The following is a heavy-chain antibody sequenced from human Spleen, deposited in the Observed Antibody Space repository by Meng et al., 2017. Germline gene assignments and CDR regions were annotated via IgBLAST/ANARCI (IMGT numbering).Heavy chain of an antibody. CDR3: ARDEDISAAGYLLGDF. Sequence: QGQLVRSGAEVKKPGAFVKGSCKASGYTFPDYWLHWVRRAPGQGLEWMGRINPKSGDTHYAQRFQGRVTMTGDTSISTAYMELSGLRSDDTAMYYCARDEDISAAGYLLGDFWGQGTLVRLL. CDR2: INPKSGDT. CDR1: GYTFPDYW. V-gene: IGHV1-2*06. D-gene: IGHD6-13*01. J-gene: IGHJ4*02.